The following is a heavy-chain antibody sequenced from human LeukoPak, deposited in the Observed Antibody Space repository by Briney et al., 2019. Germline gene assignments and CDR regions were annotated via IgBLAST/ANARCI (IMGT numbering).Heavy chain of an antibody. Sequence: SETLSLTRTVSGGSINTYFWTWIRQPAGKGLQWIGRIYPSGSTNYSPSLKSRLTMSVDTSNNQFSLKLSSVTAADTAVYYCARDRYGGIIDSWGQGTLVSVSS. CDR1: GGSINTYF. CDR2: IYPSGST. CDR3: ARDRYGGIIDS. V-gene: IGHV4-4*07. J-gene: IGHJ4*02. D-gene: IGHD1-1*01.